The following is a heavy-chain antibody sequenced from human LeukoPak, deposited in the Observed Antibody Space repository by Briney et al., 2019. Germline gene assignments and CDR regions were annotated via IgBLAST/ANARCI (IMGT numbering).Heavy chain of an antibody. V-gene: IGHV4-61*03. CDR2: MYYSGIT. D-gene: IGHD5-12*01. Sequence: PSETLSLTCAVAGVTVSSGSLYWSWIRQPPGKGLEWIGYMYYSGITHYNPSLKSRVTTSFDASKNHFSLKLSCVPAADTDGYYCENNSRSGDSGYGNAFDIWGQGTMVTVSS. CDR1: GVTVSSGSLY. J-gene: IGHJ3*02. CDR3: ENNSRSGDSGYGNAFDI.